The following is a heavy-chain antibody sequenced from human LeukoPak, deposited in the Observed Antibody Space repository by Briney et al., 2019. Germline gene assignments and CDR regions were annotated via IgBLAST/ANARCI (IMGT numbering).Heavy chain of an antibody. D-gene: IGHD6-13*01. Sequence: GGSLRLSCAASGFTFSSYAMSWVRQAPGKGLEWVSAISGSGGSTYYADSVKGRFTISRDNSKNTLYLQMNSLRAEDTAVYYYARSRHIAAAGTLDYWGQGTLVTVSS. CDR2: ISGSGGST. CDR3: ARSRHIAAAGTLDY. CDR1: GFTFSSYA. J-gene: IGHJ4*02. V-gene: IGHV3-23*01.